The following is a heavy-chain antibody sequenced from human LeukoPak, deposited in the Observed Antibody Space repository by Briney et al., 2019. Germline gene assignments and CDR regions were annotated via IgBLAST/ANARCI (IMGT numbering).Heavy chain of an antibody. CDR3: AGGSGPPRGYRRGWCPFDY. CDR1: GGSFSGYY. V-gene: IGHV4-34*01. J-gene: IGHJ4*02. CDR2: INHSGST. D-gene: IGHD6-19*01. Sequence: PSETLSLTCAVYGGSFSGYYWSWIRQPPGKGLEWIGEINHSGSTNYNPSLKSRVTISVDTSKNQFSLKLSSVTAADTAVYYCAGGSGPPRGYRRGWCPFDYGGQETLVTVSS.